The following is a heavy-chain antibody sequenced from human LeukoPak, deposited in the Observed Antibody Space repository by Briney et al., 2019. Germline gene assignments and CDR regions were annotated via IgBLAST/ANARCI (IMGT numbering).Heavy chain of an antibody. CDR1: GYTFTSYG. D-gene: IGHD3-22*01. Sequence: ASVKVSCKASGYTFTSYGISWVRQAPGQGREWMGWISAYNGNTNYAQKLQGRVTMTTDTSTSTAYMEMRRLRSDDTAVYYCARAATYYYDSSGYSSDYWGQGTLVTVSS. CDR2: ISAYNGNT. V-gene: IGHV1-18*01. J-gene: IGHJ4*02. CDR3: ARAATYYYDSSGYSSDY.